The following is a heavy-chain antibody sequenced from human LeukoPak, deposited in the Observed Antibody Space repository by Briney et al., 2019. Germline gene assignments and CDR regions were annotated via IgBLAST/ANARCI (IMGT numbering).Heavy chain of an antibody. D-gene: IGHD6-25*01. J-gene: IGHJ3*02. CDR3: ARGSGHDAFDI. CDR2: ISAYNGNT. V-gene: IGHV1-18*01. Sequence: GSSLKVSCKASGGTFSSYAISWVRQAPGQGLEWMGWISAYNGNTNYAQKLQGRVTMTTDTSTSTAYMELRSLTSDDTAVYYCARGSGHDAFDIWGQGTMVTVSS. CDR1: GGTFSSYA.